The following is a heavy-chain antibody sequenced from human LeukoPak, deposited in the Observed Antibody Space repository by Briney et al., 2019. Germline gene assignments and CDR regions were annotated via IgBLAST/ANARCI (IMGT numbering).Heavy chain of an antibody. Sequence: SVKVSCNASGGTFSSYAISWVRQAPGQGLEWMGGIIPIFGTANYAQKFQGRVTITADESTSTAYMELSSLRSEDTAVYYCARDRLGDTAMVGGEFDYWGQGTLVTVSS. CDR2: IIPIFGTA. CDR1: GGTFSSYA. D-gene: IGHD5-18*01. V-gene: IGHV1-69*01. CDR3: ARDRLGDTAMVGGEFDY. J-gene: IGHJ4*02.